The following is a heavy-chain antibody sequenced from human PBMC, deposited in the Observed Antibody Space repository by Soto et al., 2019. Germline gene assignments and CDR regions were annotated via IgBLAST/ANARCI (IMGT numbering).Heavy chain of an antibody. CDR1: GGSISSYY. V-gene: IGHV4-59*08. Sequence: NPSETLSLTCTVSGGSISSYYWSWIRQPPGKGLEWIGYIYYSGSTNYNPSLKSRVTISVDTSKNQFSLKLSSVTAADTAVYYCARRYGGNSDSWGKETLAIVYS. D-gene: IGHD5-12*01. CDR3: ARRYGGNSDS. CDR2: IYYSGST. J-gene: IGHJ4*02.